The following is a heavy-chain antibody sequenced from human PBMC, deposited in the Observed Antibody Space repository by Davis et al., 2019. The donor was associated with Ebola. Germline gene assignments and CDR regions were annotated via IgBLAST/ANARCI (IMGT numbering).Heavy chain of an antibody. CDR2: IIPIFGTA. V-gene: IGHV1-69*13. J-gene: IGHJ4*02. Sequence: SVQVSCKASAYTFSSYGISWVRQAPGQGLEWMGGIIPIFGTANYAHQFQRIVTITADESTSTAYMELSSLRSEDTAVYYCASDSGITMVRGYFDYWGQGTLVTVSS. CDR1: AYTFSSYG. CDR3: ASDSGITMVRGYFDY. D-gene: IGHD3-10*01.